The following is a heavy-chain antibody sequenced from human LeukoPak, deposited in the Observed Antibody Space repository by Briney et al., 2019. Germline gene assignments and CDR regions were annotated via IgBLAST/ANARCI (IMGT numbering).Heavy chain of an antibody. D-gene: IGHD3-10*01. V-gene: IGHV4-39*07. Sequence: SETLSLTCTVSGGSISSSSYYWGWIRQPPGMGLEWIGSIYYSGSTYYNPSLKSRVTISVDTSKNQFSLKLSSVTAADTAVYYCARRLWFGDSPWYFDYWGQGTLVTVSS. CDR2: IYYSGST. J-gene: IGHJ4*02. CDR1: GGSISSSSYY. CDR3: ARRLWFGDSPWYFDY.